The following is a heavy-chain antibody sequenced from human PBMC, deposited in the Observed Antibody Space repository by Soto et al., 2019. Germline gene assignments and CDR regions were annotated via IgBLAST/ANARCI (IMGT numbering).Heavy chain of an antibody. CDR2: TYYRSKWYN. CDR1: GDSVSSNSAA. V-gene: IGHV6-1*01. J-gene: IGHJ6*03. Sequence: SQTLSLTCAISGDSVSSNSAAWNWIRQSPSRGLEWLGRTYYRSKWYNDYAVSVKSRITINPDTSKNQFSLQLNSVTPEETAVDYCARGVRIVEQLDFGVYYYYYMDVWGKGTTVTVSS. D-gene: IGHD2-21*01. CDR3: ARGVRIVEQLDFGVYYYYYMDV.